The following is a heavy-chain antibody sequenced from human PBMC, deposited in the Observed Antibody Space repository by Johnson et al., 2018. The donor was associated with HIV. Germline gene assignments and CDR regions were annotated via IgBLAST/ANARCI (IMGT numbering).Heavy chain of an antibody. CDR1: GFTFSSFD. J-gene: IGHJ3*02. D-gene: IGHD6-13*01. CDR2: IRYDGSNT. V-gene: IGHV3-30*02. CDR3: ARSYSSLDAFDI. Sequence: QVQLVESGGGVVQPGGSLRLSCAASGFTFSSFDMHWVRQAPGKGLEWVSFIRYDGSNTYCADSVKGRFTISRDNSKNTLYLQMNSLRAEDTAVYYRARSYSSLDAFDIWGQGTMVTVSS.